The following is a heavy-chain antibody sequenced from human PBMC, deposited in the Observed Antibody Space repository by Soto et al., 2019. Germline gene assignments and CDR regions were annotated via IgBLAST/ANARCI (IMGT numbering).Heavy chain of an antibody. J-gene: IGHJ6*03. CDR3: ARGIAATAPYYMDV. CDR1: GGTFSSYA. Sequence: SVKVSCKASGGTFSSYAISWVRQAPGQGLEWMGGIIPIFGTANYAQKFQGRVAITADESTSTAYMELSSLRSEDTAVYYCARGIAATAPYYMDVWGKGTTVTVSS. CDR2: IIPIFGTA. V-gene: IGHV1-69*13. D-gene: IGHD6-25*01.